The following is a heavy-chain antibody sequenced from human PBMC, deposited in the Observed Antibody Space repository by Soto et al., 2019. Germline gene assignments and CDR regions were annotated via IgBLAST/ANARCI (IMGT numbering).Heavy chain of an antibody. CDR3: ARGSYDSIGYYSWFDP. V-gene: IGHV1-3*01. Sequence: QVQLVQSGAEVKKPGASVKVSCKASGYTFTSYAMHWVRQAPGQRLELLGWINAGNGNTKYSQKFQGRVTITRDTYASTDYLELSSLRSEDTAVYYCARGSYDSIGYYSWFDPWGQGTLVTVSS. CDR1: GYTFTSYA. J-gene: IGHJ5*02. CDR2: INAGNGNT. D-gene: IGHD3-22*01.